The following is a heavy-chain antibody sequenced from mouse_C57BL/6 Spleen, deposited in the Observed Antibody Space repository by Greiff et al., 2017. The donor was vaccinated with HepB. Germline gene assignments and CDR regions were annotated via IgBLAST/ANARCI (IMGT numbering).Heavy chain of an antibody. Sequence: EVQLVESGGDLVKPGGSLKLSCAASGFTFSSYGMSWVRQTPDKRLEWVATISSGGSYTYYPDSVKGRFTISRDNAKNTLYLQMSSLKSEDTAMYYCARPNSSGYSYYAMDYWGQGTSVTVSS. CDR3: ARPNSSGYSYYAMDY. CDR2: ISSGGSYT. CDR1: GFTFSSYG. D-gene: IGHD3-2*02. V-gene: IGHV5-6*01. J-gene: IGHJ4*01.